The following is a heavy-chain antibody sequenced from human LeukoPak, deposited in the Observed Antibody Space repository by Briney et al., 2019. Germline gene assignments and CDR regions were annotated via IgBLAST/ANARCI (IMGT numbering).Heavy chain of an antibody. CDR3: ALGFAGRSTSDAYPFGY. V-gene: IGHV4-31*03. CDR1: GFPISIGGYY. J-gene: IGHJ4*02. CDR2: IYYSGST. Sequence: PSETLSLTCTVSGFPISIGGYYSIWIRQHPGKGLEWIGYIYYSGSTYYNPSLKSRITISVDTSKNQFSLKLSSVTAADTAVSYWALGFAGRSTSDAYPFGYWGQGTLVTVSS. D-gene: IGHD2-2*01.